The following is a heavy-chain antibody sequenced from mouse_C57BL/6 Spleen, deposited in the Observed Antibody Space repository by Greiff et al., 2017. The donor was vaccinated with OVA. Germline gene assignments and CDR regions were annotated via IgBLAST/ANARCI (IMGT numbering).Heavy chain of an antibody. CDR2: ISDGGSYT. CDR3: ARGTGKGYFDY. J-gene: IGHJ2*01. V-gene: IGHV5-4*01. D-gene: IGHD4-1*01. CDR1: GFTFSSYA. Sequence: EVQLVESGGGLVKPGGSLKLSCAASGFTFSSYAMSWVRQTPEKRLEWVATISDGGSYTYYPDNVKGRFTISRDNAKNNLYLQMSHLKSEDTAMYYCARGTGKGYFDYWGQGTTLTVSS.